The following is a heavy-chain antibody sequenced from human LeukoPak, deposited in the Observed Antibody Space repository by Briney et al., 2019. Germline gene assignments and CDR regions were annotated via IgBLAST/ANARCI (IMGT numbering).Heavy chain of an antibody. CDR2: ISYDGSNE. CDR1: GFTFSRYA. CDR3: AREAEAFDI. V-gene: IGHV3-30-3*01. J-gene: IGHJ3*02. Sequence: PGRSLRLSCAASGFTFSRYAMHWVRQAAGKGLEWVAVISYDGSNEYYADSVKGRFTISRDNSKNTLYLQMNSLRPEDTAVYYCAREAEAFDIWGQGTMVTVSS.